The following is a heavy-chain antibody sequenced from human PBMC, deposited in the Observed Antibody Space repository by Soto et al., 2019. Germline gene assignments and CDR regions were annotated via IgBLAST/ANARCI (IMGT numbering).Heavy chain of an antibody. CDR2: IDPSDSYT. J-gene: IGHJ4*02. D-gene: IGHD6-13*01. CDR3: ARLATAAAAGTPLDW. Sequence: GESLEISCKGFGYSFTSYWISCVRQMPGKGLEWMGRIDPSDSYTNYSPSFQGHVTISADKSISTAYLQWSSLKASDTAMYYCARLATAAAAGTPLDWWGEGTLVTVSP. CDR1: GYSFTSYW. V-gene: IGHV5-10-1*01.